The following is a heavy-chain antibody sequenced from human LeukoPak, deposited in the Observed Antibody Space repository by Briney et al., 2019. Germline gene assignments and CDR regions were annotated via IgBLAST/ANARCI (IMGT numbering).Heavy chain of an antibody. V-gene: IGHV3-64D*06. CDR1: GFTFSRYA. CDR3: VKEGYDILSFFDY. CDR2: ISSNGGST. D-gene: IGHD3-9*01. J-gene: IGHJ4*02. Sequence: GGSLRLSCSASGFTFSRYAMHWVRQAPGKGLEYVSGISSNGGSTHYADSVKGRFTISRDNSKNTLYLQMSSLRAEDTAVYYCVKEGYDILSFFDYWGQGTLVTVSS.